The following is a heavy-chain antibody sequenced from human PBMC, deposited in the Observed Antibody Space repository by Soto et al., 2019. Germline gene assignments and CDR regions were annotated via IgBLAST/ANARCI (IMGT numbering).Heavy chain of an antibody. CDR1: GGTFSSYA. D-gene: IGHD7-27*01. CDR3: ASMSKGSLGTVGPDY. V-gene: IGHV1-69*06. Sequence: QVQLVQAGAEVKKPGSSVKVSCKASGGTFSSYAISWVRQAPGQGREWMGGIIPIFGTANYAQKFRGRVTITADKSTSTAYMELSSLRSEATAVYYCASMSKGSLGTVGPDYWGPGTLVTVSS. CDR2: IIPIFGTA. J-gene: IGHJ4*02.